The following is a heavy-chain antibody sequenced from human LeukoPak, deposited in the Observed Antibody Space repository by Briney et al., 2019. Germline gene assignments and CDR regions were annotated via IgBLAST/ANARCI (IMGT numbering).Heavy chain of an antibody. J-gene: IGHJ4*02. D-gene: IGHD3-22*01. V-gene: IGHV1-69*13. CDR2: IIPIFGTA. Sequence: EASVKVSCKASGGTFSSYAISWVRQAPGQGLEWMGGIIPIFGTANYAQKFQGRVTITADESTSTAYMELSSLRSEDTAVYYCARDGYYDSSGYLRYWGQGTLVTVSS. CDR3: ARDGYYDSSGYLRY. CDR1: GGTFSSYA.